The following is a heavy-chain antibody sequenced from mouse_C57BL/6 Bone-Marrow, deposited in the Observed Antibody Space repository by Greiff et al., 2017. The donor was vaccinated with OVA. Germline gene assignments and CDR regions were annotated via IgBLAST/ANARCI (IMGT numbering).Heavy chain of an antibody. J-gene: IGHJ2*01. V-gene: IGHV14-1*01. CDR1: GFNIKDYY. D-gene: IGHD2-4*01. CDR3: TTGDYDEDY. CDR2: IDPEDGDT. Sequence: VQLQQSGAELVRPGASVKLSCTASGFNIKDYYMHWVKQRPEQGLEWIGRIDPEDGDTEYAQKLQGKATMTADTSSNTAYLQLSRLTSEDTTVNYCTTGDYDEDYWGQGTTLTVSS.